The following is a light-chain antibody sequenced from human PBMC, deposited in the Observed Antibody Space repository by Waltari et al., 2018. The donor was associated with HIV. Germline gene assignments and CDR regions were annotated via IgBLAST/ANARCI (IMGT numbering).Light chain of an antibody. V-gene: IGKV1-39*01. CDR3: QHSYISPWT. CDR1: QRISTY. CDR2: AAS. J-gene: IGKJ1*01. Sequence: DIQMTQSPSSLSASIGDRVTITCRASQRISTYLNWYQQKPGKAPHLLIFAASNLQSGVPSRFTGRGSGTDFTLTISSLQPEDFGTYYCQHSYISPWTFGQGTKVEI.